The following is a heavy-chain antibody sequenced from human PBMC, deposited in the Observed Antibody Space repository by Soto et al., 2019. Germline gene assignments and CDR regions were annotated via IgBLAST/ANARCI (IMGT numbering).Heavy chain of an antibody. CDR2: TNAGNGNT. CDR3: ARDLVWAARPGWYFDL. V-gene: IGHV1-3*01. CDR1: GYTFTSYA. Sequence: GASVKVSCKASGYTFTSYAMHWVRQAPGQRLEWMGWTNAGNGNTKYSQKFQGRVTITRDTSASTAYMELSSLRSEDTAVYYCARDLVWAARPGWYFDLWGRGTLVTVSS. J-gene: IGHJ2*01. D-gene: IGHD6-6*01.